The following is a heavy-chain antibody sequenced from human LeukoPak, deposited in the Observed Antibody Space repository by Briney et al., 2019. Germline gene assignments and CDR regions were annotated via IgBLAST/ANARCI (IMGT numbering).Heavy chain of an antibody. V-gene: IGHV1-69*05. CDR2: IIPIFGTA. Sequence: GASVKVSCKASGGTFSSYAISWVRQAPGQGLEWMGGIIPIFGTANYAQKFQGRVTITTDESTSTAYMELSSLRSEDTAVYYCARNLRSPYYYYMDVWGKGTTVTVSS. J-gene: IGHJ6*03. CDR1: GGTFSSYA. CDR3: ARNLRSPYYYYMDV. D-gene: IGHD3-16*01.